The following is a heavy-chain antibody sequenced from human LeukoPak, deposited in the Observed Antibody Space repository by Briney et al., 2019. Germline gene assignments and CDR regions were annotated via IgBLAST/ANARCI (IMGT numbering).Heavy chain of an antibody. V-gene: IGHV1-2*02. CDR1: GYTFTRYY. J-gene: IGHJ5*02. Sequence: GASVRVSCKASGYTFTRYYMHWGRQAPGHGREWRGGINPNSGRTNYAQKFQGRVTMNRDTSLSTAYMELSRLRSNDTAVYYCARDLPIAAAGPINWFDPWGQGPLVPVSS. CDR2: INPNSGRT. D-gene: IGHD6-13*01. CDR3: ARDLPIAAAGPINWFDP.